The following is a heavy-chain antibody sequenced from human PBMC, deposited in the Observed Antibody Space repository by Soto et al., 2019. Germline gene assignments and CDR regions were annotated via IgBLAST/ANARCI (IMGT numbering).Heavy chain of an antibody. V-gene: IGHV4-30-4*01. CDR1: GGSISSGDYY. J-gene: IGHJ5*02. D-gene: IGHD1-26*01. CDR3: ASRRSRGRALLFDP. CDR2: IYYSGST. Sequence: SETLSLTCTVSGGSISSGDYYWSWIRQPPGKGLEWIGYIYYSGSTYYNPSLKSRVTISVDTSKNQFSLKLSSVTAADTAVYYCASRRSRGRALLFDPWGQGILVTVSS.